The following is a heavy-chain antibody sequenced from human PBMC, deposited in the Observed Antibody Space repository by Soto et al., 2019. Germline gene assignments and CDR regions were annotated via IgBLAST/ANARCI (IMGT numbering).Heavy chain of an antibody. CDR2: ISGSGGST. Sequence: GGSLRLSCAASGFTFSSYAMSWVRQAPGKGLEWVSAISGSGGSTYYADSVKGRFTISRDNSKNTLYLQMNSLRAEYTAVYYCAKGTVVVLGYFDLWGRGTLVTVSS. J-gene: IGHJ2*01. CDR1: GFTFSSYA. V-gene: IGHV3-23*01. CDR3: AKGTVVVLGYFDL. D-gene: IGHD3-22*01.